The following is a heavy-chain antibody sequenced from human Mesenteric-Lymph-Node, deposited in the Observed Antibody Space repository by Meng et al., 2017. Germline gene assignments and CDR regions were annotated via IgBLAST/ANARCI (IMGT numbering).Heavy chain of an antibody. D-gene: IGHD3-10*01. CDR2: IIDSSIST. V-gene: IGHV3-23*01. CDR1: GFTFSSYA. Sequence: GGSLRLSCTASGFTFSSYAMSWVRQAPGKGLEWVSGIIDSSISTYYADSVKGRFTISRDNSRNTLYLQMNSLRAEDTAVYYCARDRGRPDSFDVWGQGTTVTVSS. CDR3: ARDRGRPDSFDV. J-gene: IGHJ3*01.